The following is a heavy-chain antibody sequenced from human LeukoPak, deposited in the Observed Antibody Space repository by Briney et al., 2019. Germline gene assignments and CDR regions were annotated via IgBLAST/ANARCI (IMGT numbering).Heavy chain of an antibody. D-gene: IGHD3-22*01. CDR1: GGTISSYA. V-gene: IGHV1-2*02. CDR3: ASEYKYDASGANAFDI. Sequence: ASVKVSCKASGGTISSYAISWVRQAPGQGLEWMGWINPNSGGTNYAQKFQGRVTVTRDTSISTAYMELSRLRFDDTAVYYCASEYKYDASGANAFDIWGQGTMVTVSS. CDR2: INPNSGGT. J-gene: IGHJ3*02.